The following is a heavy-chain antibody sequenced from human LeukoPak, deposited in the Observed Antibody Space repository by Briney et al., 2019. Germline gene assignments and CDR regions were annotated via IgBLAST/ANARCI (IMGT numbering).Heavy chain of an antibody. J-gene: IGHJ3*02. CDR3: ARVEYDILNDAFDI. CDR2: ISSSSSTI. V-gene: IGHV3-48*01. Sequence: TGGSLRLSCAASGFTFSSYSMNWVRQAPGKGLEWVSYISSSSSTIYYADSVKGRFTISRDNAKNSLYLQMNSLRAEDTAVYYCARVEYDILNDAFDIWGQGTMVTVSS. D-gene: IGHD3-9*01. CDR1: GFTFSSYS.